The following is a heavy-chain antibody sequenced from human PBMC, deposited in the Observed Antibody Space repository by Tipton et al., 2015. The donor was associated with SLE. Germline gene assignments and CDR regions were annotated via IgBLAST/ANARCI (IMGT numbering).Heavy chain of an antibody. CDR3: VRLELPATKADY. J-gene: IGHJ4*02. D-gene: IGHD5-24*01. CDR2: IYYSGTT. V-gene: IGHV4-38-2*02. Sequence: TLSLTCTVSGFSFSSYYWGWIRPPPGKGLEWLGTIYYSGTTYYNPPLKSRLTLSIDTSKNQLSLKLSSVTAADTAVYYCVRLELPATKADYWGPGTLVTVSS. CDR1: GFSFSSYY.